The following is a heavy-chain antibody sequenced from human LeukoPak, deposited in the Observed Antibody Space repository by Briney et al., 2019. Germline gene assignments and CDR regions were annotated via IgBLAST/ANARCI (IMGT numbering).Heavy chain of an antibody. Sequence: ASVKVSCKASGYTFTGYYMHWVRQAPGQGLEWMGWTNPNSGGTNYAQKFQGRVTMTRDTSIGTAYMELSRLRSDDTAVYYCARGLAAPTGYYFDYWGQGTLVTVSS. CDR3: ARGLAAPTGYYFDY. CDR1: GYTFTGYY. V-gene: IGHV1-2*02. D-gene: IGHD6-6*01. CDR2: TNPNSGGT. J-gene: IGHJ4*02.